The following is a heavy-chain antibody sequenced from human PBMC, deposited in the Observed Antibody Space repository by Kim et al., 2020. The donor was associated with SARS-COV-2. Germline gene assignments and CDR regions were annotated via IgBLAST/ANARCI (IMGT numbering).Heavy chain of an antibody. V-gene: IGHV3-48*03. CDR3: ARAKFDWLLYSSGMDV. J-gene: IGHJ6*02. CDR1: GFTFSSYE. Sequence: GGSLRLSCAASGFTFSSYEMNWVRQAPGKGLEWVSYISSSGSTIYYADSVKGRFTISRDNAKNSLYLQMNSLRAEDTAVYYCARAKFDWLLYSSGMDVWGQGTTVTVSS. CDR2: ISSSGSTI. D-gene: IGHD3-9*01.